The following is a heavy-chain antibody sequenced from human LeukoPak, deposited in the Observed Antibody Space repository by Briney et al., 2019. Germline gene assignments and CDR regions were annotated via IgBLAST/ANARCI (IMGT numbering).Heavy chain of an antibody. V-gene: IGHV4-61*02. CDR2: IYTSGST. J-gene: IGHJ6*03. CDR3: ARGIVVVAQLGFYFYYMDV. CDR1: GGSISSGSYY. D-gene: IGHD2-15*01. Sequence: SETLSLTCAVSGGSISSGSYYWSWIRQPAGKGLEWIGRIYTSGSTNYNPSLKSRVTISVDTSKNQFSLKLSSVTAADTAVYYCARGIVVVAQLGFYFYYMDVWGKGTTVTISS.